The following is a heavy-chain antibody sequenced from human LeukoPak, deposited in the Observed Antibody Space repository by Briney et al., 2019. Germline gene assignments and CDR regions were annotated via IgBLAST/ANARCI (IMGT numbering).Heavy chain of an antibody. CDR1: GYTFTSYG. CDR3: AKDHDDSSGFKRPFGY. J-gene: IGHJ4*02. CDR2: ISAYNGNT. Sequence: ASVKVSCKASGYTFTSYGISWVRQAPGQGLEWMGWISAYNGNTNYAQKLQGRVTMTTDTSTSTAYMELRSLRSDDTAVYYCAKDHDDSSGFKRPFGYWGQGTLVTVSS. V-gene: IGHV1-18*01. D-gene: IGHD3-22*01.